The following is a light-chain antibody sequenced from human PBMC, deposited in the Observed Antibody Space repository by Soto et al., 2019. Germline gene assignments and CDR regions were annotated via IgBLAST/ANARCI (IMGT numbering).Light chain of an antibody. V-gene: IGKV1-39*01. CDR3: QQSDRTPPNT. CDR2: AAS. Sequence: DIQMTQSPSSLSACVGDRVTITCRASQSISSYLNWYQQKPGKAPKLLIYAASSLQSGVPSRFSGSGSGTDFTLTISSLQPEDFATYYCQQSDRTPPNTFGQGTRLEIK. J-gene: IGKJ5*01. CDR1: QSISSY.